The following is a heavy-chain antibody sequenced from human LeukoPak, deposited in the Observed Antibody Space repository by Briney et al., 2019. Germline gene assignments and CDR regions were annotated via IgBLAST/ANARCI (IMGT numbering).Heavy chain of an antibody. D-gene: IGHD3-22*01. Sequence: GGSLRLSCAASGFTFSNAWMSWVRQAPGKGLEWVGRIKSKTDGGTTDYAAPVKGRFTISRDDSKNTLYLQMNSLKTEDTAVYYRTTAQKLWSSDYYDSSGLIYWGQGTLVTVSS. V-gene: IGHV3-15*01. J-gene: IGHJ4*02. CDR3: TTAQKLWSSDYYDSSGLIY. CDR2: IKSKTDGGTT. CDR1: GFTFSNAW.